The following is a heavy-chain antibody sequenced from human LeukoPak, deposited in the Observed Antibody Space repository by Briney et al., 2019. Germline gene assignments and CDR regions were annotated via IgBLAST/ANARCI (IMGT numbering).Heavy chain of an antibody. J-gene: IGHJ4*02. D-gene: IGHD6-19*01. CDR2: INPNSGGT. CDR3: ARGDRIAVAGTPLPFDY. V-gene: IGHV1-2*04. CDR1: GYTFTGYY. Sequence: GASVKVSCKASGYTFTGYYMHWVRQAPGQGLEWMGWINPNSGGTNYAQKFQGWVTMTRDTSISTAYMELSRLRSDDAAVYYCARGDRIAVAGTPLPFDYWGQGTLVTVSS.